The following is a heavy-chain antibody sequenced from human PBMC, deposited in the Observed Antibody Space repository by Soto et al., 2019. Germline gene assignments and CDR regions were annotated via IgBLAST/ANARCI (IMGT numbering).Heavy chain of an antibody. CDR1: GVSFSGYY. J-gene: IGHJ5*02. V-gene: IGHV4-34*01. Sequence: QVQLQQWGAGLLKPSETLSLTCAVYGVSFSGYYWSWIRQPPGKGLEWIGEINHSGSTNYNPSLTVRDTRXXDXSXXPFSLKLTSVTAAATAVYYCSRGRRPNTPLFPFDQWGQGALVTVFS. D-gene: IGHD3-10*02. CDR3: SRGRRPNTPLFPFDQ. CDR2: INHSGST.